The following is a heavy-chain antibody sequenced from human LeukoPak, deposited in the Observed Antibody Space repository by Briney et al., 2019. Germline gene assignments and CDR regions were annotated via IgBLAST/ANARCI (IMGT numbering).Heavy chain of an antibody. Sequence: GGSLRLSCAASGFTFSSYAMSWVRQAPGKGLEWVSAISGSGGSTYYADSVKGRFTISRDNSKDTLYLQMNSLRAEDTAVYYCARDAGGSHYKHFEHWGQGPLVTVSS. D-gene: IGHD3-10*01. V-gene: IGHV3-23*01. CDR3: ARDAGGSHYKHFEH. CDR1: GFTFSSYA. J-gene: IGHJ4*02. CDR2: ISGSGGST.